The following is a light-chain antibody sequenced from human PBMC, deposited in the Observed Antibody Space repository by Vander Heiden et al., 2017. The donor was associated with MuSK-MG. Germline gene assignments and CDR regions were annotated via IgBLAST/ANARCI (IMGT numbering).Light chain of an antibody. V-gene: IGLV8-61*01. CDR2: STN. CDR3: VLYMGSGISV. J-gene: IGLJ2*01. Sequence: QTVVTQEPSFSVSPGGTVTLTCGLSSGSVSTSYYPSWYQQTPGQAPRTLIYSTNTRSSGVPDRFSGSILGNTAALTITGAQAEEESDYYCVLYMGSGISVFGGGTKLTVL. CDR1: SGSVSTSYY.